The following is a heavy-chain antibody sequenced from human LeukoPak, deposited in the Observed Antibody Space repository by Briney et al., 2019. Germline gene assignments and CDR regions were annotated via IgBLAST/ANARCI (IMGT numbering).Heavy chain of an antibody. CDR2: IYYSGST. D-gene: IGHD1-26*01. Sequence: SETLSLTCTVSGGSISSYYWSWIRQPPGKGLEWIGYIYYSGSTNYNPSLKSRVTISVDTSKNQFSLKLSSVTAADTAVYYCARVGATSGSLYYFDYWGQGTLVTVSS. V-gene: IGHV4-59*01. J-gene: IGHJ4*02. CDR1: GGSISSYY. CDR3: ARVGATSGSLYYFDY.